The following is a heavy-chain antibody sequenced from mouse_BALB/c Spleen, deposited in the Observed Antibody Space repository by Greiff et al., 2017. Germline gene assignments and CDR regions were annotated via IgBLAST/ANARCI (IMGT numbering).Heavy chain of an antibody. Sequence: EVHLVESGGGLVKPGGSLKLSCAASGFTFSSYAMSWVRQTPEKRLEWVASISSGGSTYYPDSVKGRFTISRDNARNILDLQMSSLRSEDTAMYYCARGNYGSRYYFDYWGQGTTLTVSS. CDR3: ARGNYGSRYYFDY. V-gene: IGHV5-6-5*01. D-gene: IGHD1-1*01. CDR1: GFTFSSYA. J-gene: IGHJ2*01. CDR2: ISSGGST.